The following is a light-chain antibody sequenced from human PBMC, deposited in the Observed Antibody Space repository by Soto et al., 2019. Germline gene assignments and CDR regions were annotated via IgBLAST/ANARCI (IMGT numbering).Light chain of an antibody. V-gene: IGLV2-14*03. CDR1: SSDVGGYNY. Sequence: QSALTQPASVSGSPGQSITISCTGTSSDVGGYNYVSWYQHHPGKAPKLMIYDVSNRPSGVSSRFSGSKSGNTASLTISGRQAEDEADYYCSSYTSSSTYVFGTGTKLTVL. CDR2: DVS. J-gene: IGLJ1*01. CDR3: SSYTSSSTYV.